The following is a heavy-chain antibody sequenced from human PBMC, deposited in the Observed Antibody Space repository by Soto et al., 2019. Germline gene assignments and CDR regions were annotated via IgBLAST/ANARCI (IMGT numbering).Heavy chain of an antibody. CDR3: AADPNGGSSLPRD. Sequence: WASVKVSCKASGFTFTSSAVQWVRQARGQRLEWIGWIVVGSGNTNYAQKFQERVTITRDMSTSTAYMELSSLRSEDTAVYYCAADPNGGSSLPRDWGQGTLVTVSS. CDR1: GFTFTSSA. D-gene: IGHD2-15*01. J-gene: IGHJ4*02. CDR2: IVVGSGNT. V-gene: IGHV1-58*01.